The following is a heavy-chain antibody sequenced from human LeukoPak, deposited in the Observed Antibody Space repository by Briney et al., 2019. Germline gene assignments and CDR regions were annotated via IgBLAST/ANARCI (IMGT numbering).Heavy chain of an antibody. Sequence: LSLTCAVYGGSFSGYYMSWIRQAPGKGLEWVSYISAGEGSMYYADSVKGRFTISRDNAKNSLYLQMDSLRAEDTAVYYCARANYGLDYWGQGTQVTVSS. J-gene: IGHJ4*02. CDR1: GGSFSGYY. D-gene: IGHD3-10*01. CDR3: ARANYGLDY. V-gene: IGHV3-11*04. CDR2: ISAGEGSM.